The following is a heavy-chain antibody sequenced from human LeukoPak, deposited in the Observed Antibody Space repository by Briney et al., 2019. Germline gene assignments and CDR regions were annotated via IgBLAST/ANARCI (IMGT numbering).Heavy chain of an antibody. V-gene: IGHV3-7*01. CDR3: ARGYSSGWYPSYYFDY. D-gene: IGHD6-19*01. J-gene: IGHJ4*02. Sequence: PGGSLRLSCAASGFTFSSYGMSWVRQAPGKGLEWVANIKQGGSEKYYVDSVKGRFTISRDNAKNSLYLQMNSLRAEDTAVYYCARGYSSGWYPSYYFDYWGQGTLVTVSS. CDR2: IKQGGSEK. CDR1: GFTFSSYG.